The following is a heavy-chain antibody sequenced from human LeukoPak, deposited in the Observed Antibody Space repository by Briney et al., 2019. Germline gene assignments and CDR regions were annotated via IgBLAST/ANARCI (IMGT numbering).Heavy chain of an antibody. CDR1: GGSISSSSYY. CDR3: ARLFGLDTAYSGYFQH. D-gene: IGHD3/OR15-3a*01. Sequence: SETLSLTCTVSGGSISSSSYYWGWIRQPPGTGLDWIGSIYYSGSTYYNLSLKSRVTISVDTSKNQFSLKLTSVTAADTAVYYCARLFGLDTAYSGYFQHWGQGTLVTVSS. CDR2: IYYSGST. V-gene: IGHV4-39*01. J-gene: IGHJ1*01.